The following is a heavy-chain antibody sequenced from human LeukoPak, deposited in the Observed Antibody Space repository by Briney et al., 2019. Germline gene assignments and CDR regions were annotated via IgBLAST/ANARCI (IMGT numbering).Heavy chain of an antibody. CDR3: AGILWFGEFYYYYYMDV. D-gene: IGHD3-10*01. J-gene: IGHJ6*03. CDR2: INHSGST. CDR1: GGSISGYY. Sequence: SETLSLTCAVYGGSISGYYWSWIRQAPGKGLEWIGEINHSGSTNYNPSLKSRVTISVDTSKNQFSLKLSSVTAADTAVYYCAGILWFGEFYYYYYMDVWGKGTTVTISS. V-gene: IGHV4-34*01.